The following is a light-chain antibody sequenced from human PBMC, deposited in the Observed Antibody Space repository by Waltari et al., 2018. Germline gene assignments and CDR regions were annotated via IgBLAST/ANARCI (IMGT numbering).Light chain of an antibody. V-gene: IGKV3-11*01. CDR1: QNIGRH. Sequence: EIVLTQSPATLSLSPGERATLSCWASQNIGRHLAWYQQRTGQAPSLVIYDASNRATGIPARFSGSGSGTDFTLTISSLEPEDFAVYYCQQRSTWPLTFGGGTKVDIK. CDR2: DAS. CDR3: QQRSTWPLT. J-gene: IGKJ4*01.